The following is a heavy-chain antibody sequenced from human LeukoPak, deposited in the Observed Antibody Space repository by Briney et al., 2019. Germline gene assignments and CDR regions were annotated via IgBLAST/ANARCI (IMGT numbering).Heavy chain of an antibody. CDR3: ARDHRYAFDN. J-gene: IGHJ4*01. Sequence: SGRSLRLSCAASGFNFIDYSMNWVSQAPGKGLEWISYIRISSGNTKYADSVKGRSTISRDKATHSLYLQMNSLRVEDPAVYYCARDHRYAFDNWGHVTLVTVSS. CDR1: GFNFIDYS. V-gene: IGHV3-48*01. CDR2: IRISSGNT. D-gene: IGHD5-12*01.